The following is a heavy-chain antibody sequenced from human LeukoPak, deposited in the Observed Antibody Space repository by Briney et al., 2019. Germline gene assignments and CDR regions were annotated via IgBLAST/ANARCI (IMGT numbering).Heavy chain of an antibody. J-gene: IGHJ4*02. CDR1: GYTFTGYY. CDR2: ISAYNGNT. V-gene: IGHV1-18*04. CDR3: ARSPLWCSGGSCYADY. D-gene: IGHD2-15*01. Sequence: ASVKVSCRASGYTFTGYYMHWVRQAPGQGLEWMGWISAYNGNTNYAQKLQGRVTMTTDTSTSTAHMELRSLRSDDTAVYYCARSPLWCSGGSCYADYWGQGTLVTVSS.